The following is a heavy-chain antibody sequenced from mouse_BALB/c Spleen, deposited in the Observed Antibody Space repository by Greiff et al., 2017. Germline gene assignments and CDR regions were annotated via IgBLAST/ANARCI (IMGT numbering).Heavy chain of an antibody. CDR1: GFTFSSYA. V-gene: IGHV5-6-5*01. D-gene: IGHD2-4*01. CDR2: ISSGGST. Sequence: EVHLVESGGGLVKPGGSLKLSCAASGFTFSSYAMSWVRQTPEKRLEWVASISSGGSTYYPDSVKGRFTISRDNARNILYLQMSSLRSEDTAMYYCERGGDYDGFAYWGQGTLVTVSA. J-gene: IGHJ3*01. CDR3: ERGGDYDGFAY.